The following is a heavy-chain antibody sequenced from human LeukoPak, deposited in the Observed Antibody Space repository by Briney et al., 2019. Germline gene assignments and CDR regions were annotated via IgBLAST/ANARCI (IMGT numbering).Heavy chain of an antibody. CDR3: ARQKSGGVGSSWYRYFDY. Sequence: KPSETLSLTCTVSGGSISSTSFYWGWIRQPPGKGLEWIGSIYYSGSTYYDPSLKSRVTISVDTSKNQFSLKLSSVTAADTAVYYCARQKSGGVGSSWYRYFDYWGQGTLVTVSS. D-gene: IGHD6-13*01. J-gene: IGHJ4*02. CDR1: GGSISSTSFY. V-gene: IGHV4-39*01. CDR2: IYYSGST.